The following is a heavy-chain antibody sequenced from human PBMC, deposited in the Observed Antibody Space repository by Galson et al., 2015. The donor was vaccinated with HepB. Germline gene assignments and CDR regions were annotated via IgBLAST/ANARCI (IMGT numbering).Heavy chain of an antibody. CDR1: GFTFSSYG. CDR3: AKEEWGWSFGVLYCSGGSCYSRAFDY. D-gene: IGHD2-15*01. Sequence: SLRLSCAASGFTFSSYGMHWVRQAPGKGLEWVAVISYDGSNKYYADSVKGRFTISRDNSKNTLYLQMNSLRAEDTAVYYCAKEEWGWSFGVLYCSGGSCYSRAFDYWGQGTLVTVSS. J-gene: IGHJ4*02. CDR2: ISYDGSNK. V-gene: IGHV3-30*18.